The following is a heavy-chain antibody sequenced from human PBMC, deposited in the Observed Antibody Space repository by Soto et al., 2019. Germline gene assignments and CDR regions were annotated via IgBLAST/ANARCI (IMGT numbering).Heavy chain of an antibody. D-gene: IGHD2-2*03. Sequence: EVQLLESGGGLVQPGGSLRLSCAASGFTFSSYAMSWVRQAPGKGLEWVSAISGSGGSTYYADSVKGRFTISRDNSRNTLYLQMGSVRAEDTAVYYCAKDGYCSSTRCYRLGWFDPWGQGTLVTVSS. CDR2: ISGSGGST. CDR1: GFTFSSYA. J-gene: IGHJ5*02. V-gene: IGHV3-23*01. CDR3: AKDGYCSSTRCYRLGWFDP.